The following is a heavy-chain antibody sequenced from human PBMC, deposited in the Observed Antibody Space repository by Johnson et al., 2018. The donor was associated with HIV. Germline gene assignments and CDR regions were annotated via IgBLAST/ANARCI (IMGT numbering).Heavy chain of an antibody. CDR2: TYDNGNII. J-gene: IGHJ3*01. Sequence: VQLVESGGGLVQPGGSLRLSCAASAFTFSNSWMHWVRQAPGKGPVWVSGTYDNGNIINYADSVKGRFAISRDNAKNSLYLQMNSLRAEDTAVYYCARDGPWLQSQRDAFDVWGRGTMVTVSS. CDR1: AFTFSNSW. CDR3: ARDGPWLQSQRDAFDV. D-gene: IGHD5-24*01. V-gene: IGHV3-74*01.